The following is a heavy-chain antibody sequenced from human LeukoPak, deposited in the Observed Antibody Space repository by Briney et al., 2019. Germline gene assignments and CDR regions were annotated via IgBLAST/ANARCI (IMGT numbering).Heavy chain of an antibody. CDR2: INPNTGGT. CDR3: ARDDSFQFDS. Sequence: GASVKVSCKASGYTFTAYYMHWVRQAPGRGLEWMGWINPNTGGTNYAQKFQGRVTMTRATSISTAYMELSSLTSDDTAVYYCARDDSFQFDSWGQGTLVTVSS. D-gene: IGHD5-18*01. V-gene: IGHV1-2*02. CDR1: GYTFTAYY. J-gene: IGHJ4*02.